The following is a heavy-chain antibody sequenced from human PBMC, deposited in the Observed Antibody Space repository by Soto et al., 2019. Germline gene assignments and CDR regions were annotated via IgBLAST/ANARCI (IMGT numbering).Heavy chain of an antibody. CDR1: GFTFSDYY. D-gene: IGHD3-10*01. V-gene: IGHV3-11*01. Sequence: PGRSLRLSCAASGFTFSDYYMSWIRQAPGKGLEWVSYISSSGSTIYYADSVKGRFTISRDNAKNSLYLQMNSLRAEDTAVYYCARDRSITMVTDAFDIWGQGTMVTVSS. CDR2: ISSSGSTI. CDR3: ARDRSITMVTDAFDI. J-gene: IGHJ3*02.